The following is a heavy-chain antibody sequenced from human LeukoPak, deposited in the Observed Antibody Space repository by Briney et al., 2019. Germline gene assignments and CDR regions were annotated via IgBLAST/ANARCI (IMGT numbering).Heavy chain of an antibody. Sequence: GGSLRLSCAASGFTFSDYYMSWLRQAPGKGLEWISYISSRGRTIYYADSVKGRFTISRDNAKKSLYLQMNSLRAEDTAVYYCARNPESAAGPDYYYFYGMDAWGRGTTVTVSS. D-gene: IGHD6-13*01. CDR1: GFTFSDYY. CDR3: ARNPESAAGPDYYYFYGMDA. J-gene: IGHJ6*02. V-gene: IGHV3-11*01. CDR2: ISSRGRTI.